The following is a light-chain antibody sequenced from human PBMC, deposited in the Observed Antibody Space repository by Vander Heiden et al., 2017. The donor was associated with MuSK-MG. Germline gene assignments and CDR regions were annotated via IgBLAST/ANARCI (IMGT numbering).Light chain of an antibody. CDR2: GAS. Sequence: DIVLTQSPDTLSLPPGERATLSCRASQGISGGYLGWYQQKPGQAPRLLIYGASRRATGIPDRFSGSGSGTDFTLTISRLESEDFAVYYCQQYGSSPLTFGGGTKVESK. CDR3: QQYGSSPLT. CDR1: QGISGGY. J-gene: IGKJ4*01. V-gene: IGKV3-20*01.